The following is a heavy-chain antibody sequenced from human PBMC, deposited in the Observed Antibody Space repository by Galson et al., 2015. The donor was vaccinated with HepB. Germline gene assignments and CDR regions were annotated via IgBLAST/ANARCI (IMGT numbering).Heavy chain of an antibody. CDR1: GFTFSSYA. D-gene: IGHD5-12*01. Sequence: SLRLSCAASGFTFSSYAMSWVRQAPGKGLEWVSAISGSGGSTYYADSVKGQFTISRDNSKNTLYLQMNSLRAEDTAVYYCARDASRGYSGYTDYWGQGTLVTVSS. J-gene: IGHJ4*02. CDR2: ISGSGGST. CDR3: ARDASRGYSGYTDY. V-gene: IGHV3-23*01.